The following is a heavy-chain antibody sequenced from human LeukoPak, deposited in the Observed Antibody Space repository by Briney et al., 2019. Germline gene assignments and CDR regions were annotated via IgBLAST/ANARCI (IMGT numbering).Heavy chain of an antibody. Sequence: GSLRLSCAGSGFIFSSCVMSWVRQAPGKGLEWVSSIDGSGGATYYADSVKGRFTISRDNSKNTLYLQMNSLTAEDTAVYYCAKTPNLWLYPEGVYFDYWGQGTLVTVSS. J-gene: IGHJ4*02. D-gene: IGHD3-10*01. CDR2: IDGSGGAT. CDR1: GFIFSSCV. V-gene: IGHV3-23*01. CDR3: AKTPNLWLYPEGVYFDY.